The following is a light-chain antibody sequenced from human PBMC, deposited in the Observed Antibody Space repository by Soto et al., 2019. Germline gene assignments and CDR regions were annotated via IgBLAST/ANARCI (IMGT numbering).Light chain of an antibody. J-gene: IGKJ1*01. CDR1: QSVDSSF. Sequence: EIVLTQSPGSLSLSPGERGTLSCRASQSVDSSFFACYQQKPNQAPRLLIYGASNRATGIPDRFSGSGSGTDFTLTSSRLEPEYVAVYYCQQYVSSVTFGQGTKVEIK. CDR3: QQYVSSVT. V-gene: IGKV3-20*01. CDR2: GAS.